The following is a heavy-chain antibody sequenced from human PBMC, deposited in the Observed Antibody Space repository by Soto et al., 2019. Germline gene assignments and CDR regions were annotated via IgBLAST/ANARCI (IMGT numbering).Heavy chain of an antibody. Sequence: PGGSLRLSCAASGFTFSSYSMNWVRQAPGKGLEWVSYISSSSSTIYYADSVKGRFTISRDNAKNSLYLQMNSLRDEDTAVYYCARDRARDYDFWSAYAPIGMDVWGQGTTVTVSS. D-gene: IGHD3-3*01. CDR3: ARDRARDYDFWSAYAPIGMDV. CDR1: GFTFSSYS. J-gene: IGHJ6*02. CDR2: ISSSSSTI. V-gene: IGHV3-48*02.